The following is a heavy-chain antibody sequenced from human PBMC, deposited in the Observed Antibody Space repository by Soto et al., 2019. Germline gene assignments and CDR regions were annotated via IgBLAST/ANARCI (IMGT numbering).Heavy chain of an antibody. J-gene: IGHJ6*03. Sequence: QAYLEQSGAEVKKPGASVKVSCKASGYSLTDNGITWVRQASGQRLEYVGLISPDSGKTDYAQKSQGRVTMTRDTSINTDYMELSSLRSDDSAVYYCARVYGYYYYYMDVLGKGATGTVS. D-gene: IGHD2-8*01. CDR3: ARVYGYYYYYMDV. CDR1: GYSLTDNG. V-gene: IGHV1-8*01. CDR2: ISPDSGKT.